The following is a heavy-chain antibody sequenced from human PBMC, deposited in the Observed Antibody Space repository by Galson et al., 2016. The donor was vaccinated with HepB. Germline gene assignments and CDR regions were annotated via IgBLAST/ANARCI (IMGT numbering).Heavy chain of an antibody. V-gene: IGHV3-23*01. J-gene: IGHJ3*01. CDR1: GFTFTTYA. Sequence: SLRLSCAASGFTFTTYAMSWVRQAPGKGLEWVSGISDSDPSTYYADSVKGRFTISRDNSTNTLYLQMNSLRAEDTAVYYCAKMSSSSAYYSDAFGLWGQGTMVTVSS. CDR2: ISDSDPST. D-gene: IGHD3-22*01. CDR3: AKMSSSSAYYSDAFGL.